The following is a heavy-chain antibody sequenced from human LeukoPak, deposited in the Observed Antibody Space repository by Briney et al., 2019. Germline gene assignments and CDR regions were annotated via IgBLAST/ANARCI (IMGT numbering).Heavy chain of an antibody. D-gene: IGHD1-7*01. CDR2: INHSGST. J-gene: IGHJ3*02. Sequence: PSETLSLTCAVYGGSFSGYYWSWIRQPPGKGLEWIGEINHSGSTNYNPSLKSRVTISVDTSKNQFSLKLSSVTAADTAVYYCARPSQTKPRAFDIWGQGTMVTVSS. CDR3: ARPSQTKPRAFDI. CDR1: GGSFSGYY. V-gene: IGHV4-34*01.